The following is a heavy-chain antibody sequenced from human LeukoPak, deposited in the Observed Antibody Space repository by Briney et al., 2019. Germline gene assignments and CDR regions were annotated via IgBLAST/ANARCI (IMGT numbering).Heavy chain of an antibody. D-gene: IGHD2-2*01. Sequence: GGSLRLSCAASKFTFTNFWMSWVRQAPGKGLEWVAVISYDGSNKYYADSVKGRFTISRDNSKNTLYLQMNSLRAEDTAVYYCARVKGSSTFDYWGQGTLVTVSS. CDR3: ARVKGSSTFDY. CDR2: ISYDGSNK. J-gene: IGHJ4*02. CDR1: KFTFTNFW. V-gene: IGHV3-30-3*01.